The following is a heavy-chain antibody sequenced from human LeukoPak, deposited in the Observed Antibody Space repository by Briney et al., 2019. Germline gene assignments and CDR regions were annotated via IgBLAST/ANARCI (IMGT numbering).Heavy chain of an antibody. J-gene: IGHJ3*01. Sequence: GGSLRLSCAASGFTFSSYGMHWVRQAPGKGLEWVSDISYDGTNKYYTDSVKGRFTISRDNSKNTLYLQMNSPTAEDTAVYYWAKDLKGGSDYLAFGVWGQGTVVTVSS. CDR1: GFTFSSYG. D-gene: IGHD1-26*01. CDR2: ISYDGTNK. V-gene: IGHV3-30*18. CDR3: AKDLKGGSDYLAFGV.